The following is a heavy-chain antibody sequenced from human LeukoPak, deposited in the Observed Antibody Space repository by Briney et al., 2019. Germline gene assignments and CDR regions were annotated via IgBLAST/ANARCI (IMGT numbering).Heavy chain of an antibody. J-gene: IGHJ4*02. CDR3: ARATYYYDSSGFEFDY. CDR1: GGSISSYY. V-gene: IGHV4-59*01. Sequence: KPSETLSPTCTVSGGSISSYYWSWIRQPPGKGLEWTGYIYYSGSTNYNPSLKSRVTISVDTSKNQFSLKLSSVTAADTAVYYCARATYYYDSSGFEFDYWGQGTLVTVSS. D-gene: IGHD3-22*01. CDR2: IYYSGST.